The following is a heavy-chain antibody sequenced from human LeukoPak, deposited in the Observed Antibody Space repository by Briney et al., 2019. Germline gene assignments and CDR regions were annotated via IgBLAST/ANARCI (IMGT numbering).Heavy chain of an antibody. Sequence: GGSLRLSCAASGFTFSSYWMSWVRQAPGKGLEWVANIKQDGSEENYVDSVKGRFTISRDNAKNSPYLQMNSLRAEDTAVYSCARDRHRYNYDSSGYPPYWGQGTLVTVSS. CDR2: IKQDGSEE. CDR1: GFTFSSYW. J-gene: IGHJ4*02. V-gene: IGHV3-7*01. D-gene: IGHD3-22*01. CDR3: ARDRHRYNYDSSGYPPY.